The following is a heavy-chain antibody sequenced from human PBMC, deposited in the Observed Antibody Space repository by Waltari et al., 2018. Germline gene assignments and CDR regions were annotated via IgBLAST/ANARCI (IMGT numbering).Heavy chain of an antibody. V-gene: IGHV1-69*01. J-gene: IGHJ6*02. CDR2: IIPVFGTA. CDR1: GGTFSRYA. CDR3: AREVRRDGYNYYYGMDV. Sequence: QVQLVQSGAEVKKPGSSVKVSCTASGGTFSRYAISWGRQAPGQGLEWMGGIIPVFGTANYPQKFQGRVTITADESTSTAYMEVSSLRSEDTAVYYCAREVRRDGYNYYYGMDVWGQGTTVTVSS. D-gene: IGHD5-12*01.